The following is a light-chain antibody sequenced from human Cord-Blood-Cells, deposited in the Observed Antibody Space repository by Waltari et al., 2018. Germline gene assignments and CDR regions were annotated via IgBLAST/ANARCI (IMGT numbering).Light chain of an antibody. V-gene: IGLV2-23*01. Sequence: QSALTQPASVSGSPGQSITISCTGTSRDVGSYNLLSWYQQHQGKATKLMIYEGSKRPSGVSNRFSGSKSGNTASLTISGLQAEDEADYYCCSYAGSSTWVFGGGTKLTVL. CDR2: EGS. CDR1: SRDVGSYNL. J-gene: IGLJ3*02. CDR3: CSYAGSSTWV.